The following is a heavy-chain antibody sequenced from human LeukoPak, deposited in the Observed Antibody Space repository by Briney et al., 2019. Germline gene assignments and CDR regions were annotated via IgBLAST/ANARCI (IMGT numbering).Heavy chain of an antibody. D-gene: IGHD2-15*01. CDR2: IGGSGGST. CDR1: GFTFSSYT. J-gene: IGHJ4*02. Sequence: GGSLRLSCAASGFTFSSYTMSWVRQAPGKGLEWVSVIGGSGGSTNYADSVKGRFTISRDNSKNTLYLQMNSLRAEDTAVYYCASLSGTYCNGGSCYSGSGYWGQGALVTVSS. V-gene: IGHV3-23*01. CDR3: ASLSGTYCNGGSCYSGSGY.